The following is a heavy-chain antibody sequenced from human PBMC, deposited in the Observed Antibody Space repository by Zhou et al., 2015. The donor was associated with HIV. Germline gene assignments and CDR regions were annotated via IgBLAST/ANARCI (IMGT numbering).Heavy chain of an antibody. J-gene: IGHJ4*02. V-gene: IGHV3-11*04. CDR2: ISSSGSTI. CDR1: GFSFSEHY. D-gene: IGHD5-18*01. CDR3: ARAVAMVPDY. Sequence: QVQLVESGGGLVKPGGSLRLSCVASGFSFSEHYMGWIRQAPGKGLEWLSYISSSGSTIYYADSVKGRFTISRDNAKNSLYLQMNSLRADDTAVYYCARAVAMVPDYWGQGTLVTVSS.